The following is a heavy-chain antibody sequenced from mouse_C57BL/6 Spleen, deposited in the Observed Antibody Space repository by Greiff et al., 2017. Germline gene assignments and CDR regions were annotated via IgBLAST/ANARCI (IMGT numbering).Heavy chain of an antibody. Sequence: VQVVESGPGLVQPSQSLSITCTVSGFSLTSYGVHWVRQSPGKGLEWLGVIWRGGSTDYNAAFMSRLSITKDNSKSQVFFKMNSLQADDTAIYYCAKNPHYSNYYAMDYWGQGTSVTVSS. CDR3: AKNPHYSNYYAMDY. V-gene: IGHV2-5*01. J-gene: IGHJ4*01. D-gene: IGHD2-5*01. CDR1: GFSLTSYG. CDR2: IWRGGST.